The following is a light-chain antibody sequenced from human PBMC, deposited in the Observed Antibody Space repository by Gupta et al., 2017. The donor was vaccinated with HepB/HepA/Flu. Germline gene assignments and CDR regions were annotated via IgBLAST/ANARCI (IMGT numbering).Light chain of an antibody. J-gene: IGKJ1*01. Sequence: DIQMTQSPSTRFASVGDRVTITLRASQSISSWLAWYQQKPGKAPKLLIYKASSLESGVPSRFSGSGSGTEFTLTISSLQPDDFATYYCQQYNSYPWTFGQGTKVEIK. CDR2: KAS. CDR1: QSISSW. V-gene: IGKV1-5*03. CDR3: QQYNSYPWT.